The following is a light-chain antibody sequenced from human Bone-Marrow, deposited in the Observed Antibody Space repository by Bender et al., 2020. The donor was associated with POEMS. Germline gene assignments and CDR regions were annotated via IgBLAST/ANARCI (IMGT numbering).Light chain of an antibody. CDR3: QAWDSRTVV. Sequence: SYELTQPPSVSVSPGQTASITCSGDKLGDKYACWYQQKPGQSPVVVIYQDNKRPSGIPERFSGSNSGNTATLTISGTQAMDEADYYCQAWDSRTVVFGGGTKLTVL. V-gene: IGLV3-1*01. J-gene: IGLJ2*01. CDR2: QDN. CDR1: KLGDKY.